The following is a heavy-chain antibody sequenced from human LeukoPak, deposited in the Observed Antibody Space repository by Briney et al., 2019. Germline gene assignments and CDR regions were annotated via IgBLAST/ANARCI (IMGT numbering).Heavy chain of an antibody. V-gene: IGHV3-21*01. CDR2: ISSSSSSYI. D-gene: IGHD3-9*01. Sequence: SGGSLRLSCAASGFTFSSYSMNWVRQAPGKGLEWVSSISSSSSSYIYYADSVKGRFTISRDNAKNSLYLQMNSLRAEDTAVYYCASEDLTGYYIWYFQHWGQGTLVTVSS. J-gene: IGHJ1*01. CDR3: ASEDLTGYYIWYFQH. CDR1: GFTFSSYS.